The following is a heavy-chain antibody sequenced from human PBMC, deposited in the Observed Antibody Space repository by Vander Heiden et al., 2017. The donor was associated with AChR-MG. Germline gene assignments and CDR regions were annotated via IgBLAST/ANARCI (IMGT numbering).Heavy chain of an antibody. V-gene: IGHV4-4*07. D-gene: IGHD1-26*01. CDR2: IYSGGGA. Sequence: QVHLQESGPGLVKPSETLSLTCTVSGDSISSHYWSWIRQPAGKGLEWIGRIYSGGGANYSPSLKSRVTMSVDTSKNQFSLEMTSVTAADTAVYYCARDHRFIVGATDYYFDSWGQGTLVTVSS. CDR3: ARDHRFIVGATDYYFDS. J-gene: IGHJ4*01. CDR1: GDSISSHY.